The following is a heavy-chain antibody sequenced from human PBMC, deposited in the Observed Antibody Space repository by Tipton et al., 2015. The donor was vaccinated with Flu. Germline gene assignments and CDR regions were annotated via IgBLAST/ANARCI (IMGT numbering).Heavy chain of an antibody. CDR1: GFSFSRYW. J-gene: IGHJ4*02. D-gene: IGHD3-16*01. Sequence: SLRLSCAASGFSFSRYWMCWVRQAPGKGLEWVANINQDSTKGYYLESVKGRFTISRDNAKNSLSLHMNTLRVEDTAVYYCARLGLPDHWGQGTLVTVSS. CDR3: ARLGLPDH. V-gene: IGHV3-7*01. CDR2: INQDSTKG.